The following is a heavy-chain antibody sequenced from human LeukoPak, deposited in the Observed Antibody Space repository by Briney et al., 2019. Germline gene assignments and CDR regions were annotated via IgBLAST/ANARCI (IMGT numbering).Heavy chain of an antibody. CDR2: IYSSGST. Sequence: SETLSLTCTVSGGSISGYYWTWIRQPPGKGLEWMGCIYSSGSTSYKPSLKSRITISVDTSKNQFSLKLSSVTAADTAVYYCARGSQSLGYCSGGSCRAKIFDYWGQGTLVTVSS. D-gene: IGHD2-15*01. V-gene: IGHV4-59*12. J-gene: IGHJ4*02. CDR1: GGSISGYY. CDR3: ARGSQSLGYCSGGSCRAKIFDY.